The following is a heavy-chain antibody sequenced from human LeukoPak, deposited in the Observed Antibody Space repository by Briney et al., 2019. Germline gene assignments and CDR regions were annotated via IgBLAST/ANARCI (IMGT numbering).Heavy chain of an antibody. CDR2: IWYDGSNK. CDR3: ARDRELLHFDY. CDR1: GFTFSSYG. D-gene: IGHD1-26*01. J-gene: IGHJ4*02. Sequence: AGGSLRLSCAASGFTFSSYGMQWVRQAPGKGLEWVAVIWYDGSNKYYADSVKGRFTISRDNSKNTLYLQMNSLRAEDTAVYYCARDRELLHFDYWGQGTLVTVSS. V-gene: IGHV3-33*01.